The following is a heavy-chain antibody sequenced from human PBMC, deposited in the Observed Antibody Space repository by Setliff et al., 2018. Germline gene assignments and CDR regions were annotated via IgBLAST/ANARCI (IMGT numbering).Heavy chain of an antibody. Sequence: ETLSLTCTISGGFTSSFYWSWIRQAPGKGLEWIGYVDHSGSTNFSPSLKSRGTISVDTSKTQVSLTLTSVTAADTAVYYCARDYQGGWFDPWGPGTLVTVSS. J-gene: IGHJ5*02. D-gene: IGHD3-16*01. CDR1: GGFTSSFY. V-gene: IGHV4-59*01. CDR2: VDHSGST. CDR3: ARDYQGGWFDP.